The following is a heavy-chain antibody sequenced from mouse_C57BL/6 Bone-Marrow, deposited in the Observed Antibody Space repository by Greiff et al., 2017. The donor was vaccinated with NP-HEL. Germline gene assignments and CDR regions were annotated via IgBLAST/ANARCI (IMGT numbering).Heavy chain of an antibody. V-gene: IGHV1-7*01. CDR1: GYTFTSYW. CDR3: AISGDGYRWYFDV. D-gene: IGHD2-3*01. J-gene: IGHJ1*03. CDR2: INPSSGYT. Sequence: VQLQQSGAELAKPGASVKLSCKASGYTFTSYWMHWVKQRPGTGLEWIGYINPSSGYTKYNQKFKDKATLTADKSSSTAYMQLSSLTYEDSAVYYCAISGDGYRWYFDVWGTGTTVTVSS.